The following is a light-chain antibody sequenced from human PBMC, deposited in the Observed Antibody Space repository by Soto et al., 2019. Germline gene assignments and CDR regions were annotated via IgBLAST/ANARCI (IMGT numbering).Light chain of an antibody. Sequence: SYELTQPPSVSVYPGLTASITCSGDKLGEKYACWYQQKPGQSPVLVIYQDRKRPSGIPERFSGSNSGNTATLTISGTQAMDEADYFCQAWDSNTVVFGGGTKLTVL. J-gene: IGLJ2*01. CDR1: KLGEKY. V-gene: IGLV3-1*01. CDR3: QAWDSNTVV. CDR2: QDR.